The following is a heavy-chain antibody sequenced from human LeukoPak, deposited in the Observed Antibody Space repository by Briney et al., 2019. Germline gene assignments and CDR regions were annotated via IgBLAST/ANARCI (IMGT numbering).Heavy chain of an antibody. Sequence: GGSLRLSCAASGFTVSSNYMSWVRQAPGKGLEWVSVIYSGGSTYYADSVRGRFTISRDNSKNTLYLQMNSLRAEDTAVYYCAREDSSLPMHWGQGTLVTVSS. J-gene: IGHJ4*02. CDR3: AREDSSLPMH. V-gene: IGHV3-53*01. CDR1: GFTVSSNY. D-gene: IGHD3-22*01. CDR2: IYSGGST.